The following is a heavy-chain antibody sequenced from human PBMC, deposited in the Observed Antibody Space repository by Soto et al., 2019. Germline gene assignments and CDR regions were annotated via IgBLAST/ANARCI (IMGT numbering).Heavy chain of an antibody. CDR2: ISGSGGST. V-gene: IGHV3-23*01. CDR3: AKDIRGYSYAYFDY. D-gene: IGHD5-18*01. Sequence: PGGSLRLSCAASGFTFSSYAMSWVRQAPGKGLEWVSAISGSGGSTYYADSVKGRFPISRDNSKNTLYLQMNSLRAEDTAVYYCAKDIRGYSYAYFDYWGQGTLVTVSS. J-gene: IGHJ4*02. CDR1: GFTFSSYA.